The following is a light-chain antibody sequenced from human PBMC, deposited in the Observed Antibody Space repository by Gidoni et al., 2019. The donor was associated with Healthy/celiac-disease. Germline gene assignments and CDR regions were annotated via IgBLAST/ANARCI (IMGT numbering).Light chain of an antibody. CDR1: QSLLHSNGYSY. V-gene: IGKV2-28*01. Sequence: IEMTQSPLSLPVTPGEPASIPCRSSQSLLHSNGYSYSDWYLQKPGQSPQLLIYLGSNRASGVPDRFSGSGSGADFTLNISRVEAEDVWVDYCMQALQTPRFTFGQGTRLEIK. J-gene: IGKJ5*01. CDR3: MQALQTPRFT. CDR2: LGS.